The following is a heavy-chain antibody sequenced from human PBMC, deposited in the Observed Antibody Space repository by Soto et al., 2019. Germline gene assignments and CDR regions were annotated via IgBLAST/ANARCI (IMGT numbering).Heavy chain of an antibody. D-gene: IGHD5-12*01. CDR3: AKDRPNIVATIIAFYDAFDI. Sequence: GGSLRLSCAASGFTFSSYAMSWVRQAPGKGLEWVSAISGSGGSTYYADSVKDRFTISRDNSKNTLYLQMNSLRAEDTAVYYCAKDRPNIVATIIAFYDAFDIWGQGTMVTVSS. V-gene: IGHV3-23*01. J-gene: IGHJ3*02. CDR2: ISGSGGST. CDR1: GFTFSSYA.